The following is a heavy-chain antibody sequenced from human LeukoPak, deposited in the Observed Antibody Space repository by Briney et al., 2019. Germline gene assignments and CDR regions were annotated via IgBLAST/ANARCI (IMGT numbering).Heavy chain of an antibody. CDR1: GGSISSGGYY. D-gene: IGHD2-2*01. Sequence: SETLSLTCTVSGGSISSGGYYWSWIRQHPGKGLEWIGYIYYSGSTYYNPSLKSRVTISVDTSKNQFSLKLSSVTAADTAVYYCARERKDIVVVPAARSNYYYYYMDVWGKGTTVTVSS. CDR3: ARERKDIVVVPAARSNYYYYYMDV. V-gene: IGHV4-31*03. J-gene: IGHJ6*03. CDR2: IYYSGST.